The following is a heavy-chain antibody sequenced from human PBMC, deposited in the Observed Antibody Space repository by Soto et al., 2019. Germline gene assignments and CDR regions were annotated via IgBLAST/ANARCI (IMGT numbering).Heavy chain of an antibody. Sequence: QVQLQESGPGLVKPSQTLSLTCTVSGGSISSGGYYWSWIRQHPGKGLEWIGYIYYSGSTYYNPSLKSRVTISVDTSKNQFSLKLSSVTAADTAVYYCARSTSKKWIQLWFPFDYWGQGTLVTVSS. D-gene: IGHD5-18*01. J-gene: IGHJ4*02. CDR2: IYYSGST. CDR1: GGSISSGGYY. V-gene: IGHV4-31*03. CDR3: ARSTSKKWIQLWFPFDY.